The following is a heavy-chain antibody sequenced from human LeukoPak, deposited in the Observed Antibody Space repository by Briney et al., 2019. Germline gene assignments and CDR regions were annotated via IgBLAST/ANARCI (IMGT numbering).Heavy chain of an antibody. CDR3: ARGFQIDTAMVFLSYWFDP. CDR2: INHSGST. V-gene: IGHV4-34*01. D-gene: IGHD5-18*01. CDR1: GGSFSGYY. Sequence: PSETLSLTCAVYGGSFSGYYWSWIRQSPGKGLEWIGEINHSGSTNYNPSLKSRVTISVDTSKNQFSLKLSSVTAADTAVYYCARGFQIDTAMVFLSYWFDPWGQGTLVTVSS. J-gene: IGHJ5*02.